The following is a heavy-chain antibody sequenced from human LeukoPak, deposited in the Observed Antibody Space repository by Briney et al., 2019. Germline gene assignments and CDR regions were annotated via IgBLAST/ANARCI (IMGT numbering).Heavy chain of an antibody. V-gene: IGHV3-30*02. CDR2: IRYDGSNK. D-gene: IGHD6-13*01. J-gene: IGHJ6*03. Sequence: GGSLRLSCAASGFTFSSYGMHWVRQAPGKGLEWVAFIRYDGSNKYYADSVKGRFTISRDNSKNTLYMQMNSLRAEDTAVYYCAKDGESSSWYYYYYMDVWSKGTTVTVSS. CDR1: GFTFSSYG. CDR3: AKDGESSSWYYYYYMDV.